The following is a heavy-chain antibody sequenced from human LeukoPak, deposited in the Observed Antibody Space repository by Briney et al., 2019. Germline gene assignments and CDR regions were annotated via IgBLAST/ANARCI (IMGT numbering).Heavy chain of an antibody. CDR3: AKDRCSSTGCPNRFDP. Sequence: GGSLRLSCAASGFTFSNHGMHWVRLAPGRGLEWVAFIPCDESFKVFADAVKGRFAISRDNSKNTLYLQMNSLRAEDTAVYYCAKDRCSSTGCPNRFDPWGQGTLVTVSS. CDR1: GFTFSNHG. D-gene: IGHD2-2*01. CDR2: IPCDESFK. J-gene: IGHJ5*02. V-gene: IGHV3-30*02.